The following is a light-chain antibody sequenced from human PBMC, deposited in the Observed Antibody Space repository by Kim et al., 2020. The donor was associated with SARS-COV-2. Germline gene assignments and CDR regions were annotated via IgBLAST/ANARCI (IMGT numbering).Light chain of an antibody. CDR2: DAA. CDR1: QSIGIS. Sequence: PGEGAIRACMASQSIGISLGWYQHKPGQAPRLLIYDAAIRAAGIPDRFSGGGTGTDFTLTIGSLEPEDFAVYYCQQRNNWPPAVTFGGGTKVDIK. V-gene: IGKV3-11*01. J-gene: IGKJ4*01. CDR3: QQRNNWPPAVT.